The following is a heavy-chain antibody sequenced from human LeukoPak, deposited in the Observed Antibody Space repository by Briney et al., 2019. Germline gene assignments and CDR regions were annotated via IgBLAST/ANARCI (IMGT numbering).Heavy chain of an antibody. CDR2: IYHSGST. CDR3: ARGRTPEFDY. CDR1: GGSISSGGYS. Sequence: PSETLSLTCAVSGGSISSGGYSWSWIRQPPGKGLEWIGYIYHSGSTYYNPSLKSRVTISVDRSKNQFSLKLSSVTAADTAVYYCARGRTPEFDYWGQGTLVTVSS. J-gene: IGHJ4*02. V-gene: IGHV4-30-2*01. D-gene: IGHD1-1*01.